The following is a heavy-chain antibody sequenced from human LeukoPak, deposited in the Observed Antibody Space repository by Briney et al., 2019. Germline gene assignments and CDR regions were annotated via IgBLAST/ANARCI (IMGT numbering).Heavy chain of an antibody. CDR3: ARGRRVPNWFDP. CDR1: GYTFTSYD. V-gene: IGHV1-8*01. Sequence: ASVKVSCKAFGYTFTSYDINWVRQATGQGLEWMGWMNPNSGNTGYAQKFQGRVTMTRNTSISTAYMELSSLRSEDTAVYYCARGRRVPNWFDPWGQGTLVTVSS. D-gene: IGHD1-14*01. J-gene: IGHJ5*02. CDR2: MNPNSGNT.